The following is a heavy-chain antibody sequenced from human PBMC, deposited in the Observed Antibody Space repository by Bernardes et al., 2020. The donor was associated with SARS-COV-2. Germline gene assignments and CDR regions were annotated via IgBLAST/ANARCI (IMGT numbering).Heavy chain of an antibody. CDR2: ISGSGGST. CDR3: AKSEQLVYLFDY. Sequence: GSLRLSCAASGFTFSSYAMSWVRQAPGKGLEWVSAISGSGGSTYYADSVKGRFTISRDNSKNTLYLQMNSLRAEDTAVYYCAKSEQLVYLFDYWGQGTLVTVSS. J-gene: IGHJ4*02. CDR1: GFTFSSYA. V-gene: IGHV3-23*01. D-gene: IGHD6-6*01.